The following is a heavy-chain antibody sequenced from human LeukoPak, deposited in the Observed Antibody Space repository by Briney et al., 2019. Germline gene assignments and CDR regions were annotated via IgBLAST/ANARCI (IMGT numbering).Heavy chain of an antibody. V-gene: IGHV4-39*01. D-gene: IGHD6-6*01. Sequence: PSETLSLTCTVSGGSISSSNYYWGWIRQPPGKGLEWIGSISYSGTTYYNPSLKSRVTISVDTSKNQCSLEVTSMTAADTAVYYCARHSSAARPNFDYWGQGTLVTVSS. CDR1: GGSISSSNYY. CDR3: ARHSSAARPNFDY. J-gene: IGHJ4*02. CDR2: ISYSGTT.